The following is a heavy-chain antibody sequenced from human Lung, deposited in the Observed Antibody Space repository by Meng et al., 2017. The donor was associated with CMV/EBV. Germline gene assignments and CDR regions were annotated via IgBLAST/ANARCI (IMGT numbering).Heavy chain of an antibody. CDR2: ISSSSSYI. V-gene: IGHV3-21*01. Sequence: GGSXRLXXAASGFTFSSYSMNWVRQAPGKGLEWVSSISSSSSYIYYADSVKGRFTISRDNAKNSLYLQMNSLRAEDTAVYYCARDRYDILTGYYKGYYGMDVXGQGXTVTVSS. D-gene: IGHD3-9*01. CDR1: GFTFSSYS. CDR3: ARDRYDILTGYYKGYYGMDV. J-gene: IGHJ6*02.